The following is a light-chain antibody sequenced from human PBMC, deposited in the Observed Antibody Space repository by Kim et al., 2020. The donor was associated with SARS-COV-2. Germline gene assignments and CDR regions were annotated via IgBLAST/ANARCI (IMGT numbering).Light chain of an antibody. CDR3: LQYNNRPRT. Sequence: VCPGERATLSGRASRNVRTNLAWYQQKPGQAPRLLIYAASSRATGIPATFSGSGSGTEFTLTISSLQSADFAVYYCLQYNNRPRTFGQGTRVDIK. CDR1: RNVRTN. CDR2: AAS. V-gene: IGKV3-15*01. J-gene: IGKJ1*01.